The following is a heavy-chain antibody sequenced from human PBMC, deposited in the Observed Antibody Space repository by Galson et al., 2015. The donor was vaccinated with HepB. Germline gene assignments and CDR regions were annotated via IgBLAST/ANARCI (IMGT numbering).Heavy chain of an antibody. CDR1: GFTFSDYY. J-gene: IGHJ2*01. Sequence: SLRLSCAASGFTFSDYYMSWIRQAPGQGLEWVSYISSSSTYTNYADSVRGRFTISRDNAKNSLYLQINSLRAEDTAVYYCARVADADYGDHSHFDLWGRGTLVTVSS. CDR2: ISSSSTYT. CDR3: ARVADADYGDHSHFDL. D-gene: IGHD4-17*01. V-gene: IGHV3-11*06.